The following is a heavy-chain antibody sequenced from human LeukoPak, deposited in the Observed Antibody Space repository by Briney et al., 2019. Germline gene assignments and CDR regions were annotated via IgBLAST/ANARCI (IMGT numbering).Heavy chain of an antibody. CDR1: EFTFSSYS. CDR2: ISSSSSYI. CDR3: ARGVRYCSSTSCREYFQY. D-gene: IGHD2-2*01. Sequence: GGSLRLSCAASEFTFSSYSMNWVRQAPGKGLEWVSSISSSSSYIYYADSVKGRFTISRDNAKNSLYLQMNSLRAEDTAVYYCARGVRYCSSTSCREYFQYWGQGTLVPVSS. V-gene: IGHV3-21*01. J-gene: IGHJ1*01.